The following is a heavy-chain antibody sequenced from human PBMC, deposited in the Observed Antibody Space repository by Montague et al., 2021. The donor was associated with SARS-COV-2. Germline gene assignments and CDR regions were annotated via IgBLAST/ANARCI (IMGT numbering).Heavy chain of an antibody. V-gene: IGHV3-13*04. CDR1: GFTFSSYD. J-gene: IGHJ4*02. CDR3: ATGYSSGWPHQYYFDY. D-gene: IGHD6-19*01. CDR2: IGTAGDT. Sequence: SLRLSCAASGFTFSSYDMHWVRQATGKGLEWVSAIGTAGDTYYPGSVKGRFTISRENAKNSLYLQMNSLRAGDTAVYYCATGYSSGWPHQYYFDYWGQGTLVTVSS.